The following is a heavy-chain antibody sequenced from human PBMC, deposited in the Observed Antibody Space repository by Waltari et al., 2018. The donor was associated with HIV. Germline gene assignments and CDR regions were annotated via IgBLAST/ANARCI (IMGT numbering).Heavy chain of an antibody. CDR3: VKGGVGHTTQYFDS. Sequence: LVESGGALVKPGRSLRLPCSASAFLFKDYAMHWVRQAPGKGLEWVSGISYNSGTTAYADSVKGRFTISRDNAKSSLFLQMNSLRPEDTAFYYCVKGGVGHTTQYFDSWGQGTLVIVSS. J-gene: IGHJ4*02. CDR2: ISYNSGTT. CDR1: AFLFKDYA. V-gene: IGHV3-9*01. D-gene: IGHD3-3*01.